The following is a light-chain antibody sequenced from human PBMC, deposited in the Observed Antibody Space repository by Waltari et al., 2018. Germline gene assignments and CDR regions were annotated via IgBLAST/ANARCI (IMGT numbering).Light chain of an antibody. J-gene: IGLJ1*01. V-gene: IGLV2-23*01. CDR2: EGS. CDR3: CSYAGSSTYV. Sequence: QSALTQPASVSGSPGQSITISCTGTSSDVGTYNLVSWYQQHPGKAPKLIIYEGSKRPSGFSHRFSGSKSGNTASLTISGLQAEDEADYYCCSYAGSSTYVFGTGTKVTVL. CDR1: SSDVGTYNL.